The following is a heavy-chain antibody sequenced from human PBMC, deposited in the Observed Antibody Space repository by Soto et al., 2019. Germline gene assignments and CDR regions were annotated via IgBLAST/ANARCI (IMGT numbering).Heavy chain of an antibody. CDR3: ARGPGLYYDILTGPFNYGMDV. V-gene: IGHV4-30-2*01. CDR1: GDSICIAGYS. D-gene: IGHD3-9*01. Sequence: PSEPLSVPTAVSGDSICIAGYSWSWIRQPPGKGLEWIGYIYHSGSTYYNPSLKSRVTISVDRSKNQFSLKLSSVTAADTAVYYCARGPGLYYDILTGPFNYGMDVWGQGTTVTVSS. CDR2: IYHSGST. J-gene: IGHJ6*02.